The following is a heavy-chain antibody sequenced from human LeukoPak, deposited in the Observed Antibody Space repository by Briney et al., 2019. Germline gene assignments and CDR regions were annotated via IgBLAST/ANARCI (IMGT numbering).Heavy chain of an antibody. CDR2: IYDSGST. J-gene: IGHJ4*02. V-gene: IGHV4-39*01. CDR1: GGSISSSSYY. CDR3: AGFTFFRGVITFDY. Sequence: SETLSLTCTVSGGSISSSSYYWGWIRQPPGKGLEWIGSIYDSGSTFYNASLKSRVTISVDTSKNQFSLKLSSVTAADTAVYSCAGFTFFRGVITFDYWGQGTLVTVSS. D-gene: IGHD3-10*01.